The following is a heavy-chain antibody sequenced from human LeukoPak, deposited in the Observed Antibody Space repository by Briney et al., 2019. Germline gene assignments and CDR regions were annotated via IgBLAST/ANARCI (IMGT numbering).Heavy chain of an antibody. CDR2: ISYDESGK. Sequence: GRSLRLSCAASGFTFTSYGMHWVRQAPGKGLEWVAVISYDESGKYYADSVRGRFTISRDNFKNTVYLQMNSLRAEDTAVYYCARDRSDAFDIWGQGTMVTVSS. V-gene: IGHV3-30*03. J-gene: IGHJ3*02. CDR1: GFTFTSYG. CDR3: ARDRSDAFDI. D-gene: IGHD1-26*01.